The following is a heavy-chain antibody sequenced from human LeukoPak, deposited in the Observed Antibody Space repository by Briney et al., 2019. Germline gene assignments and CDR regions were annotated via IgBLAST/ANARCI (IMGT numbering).Heavy chain of an antibody. CDR1: GGSFSGYY. CDR2: INHSGST. D-gene: IGHD5-18*01. Sequence: SETLSLTCAVYGGSFSGYYWSWIRQPPGKGLEWIGEINHSGSTNYNPSLKSRVTTSVDTSKNQFSLKLSSVTAADTAVYYCARGIYSYGYFDYWGQGTLVTVSS. J-gene: IGHJ4*02. V-gene: IGHV4-34*01. CDR3: ARGIYSYGYFDY.